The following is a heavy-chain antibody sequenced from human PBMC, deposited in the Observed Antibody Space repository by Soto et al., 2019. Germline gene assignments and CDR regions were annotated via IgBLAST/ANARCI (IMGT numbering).Heavy chain of an antibody. Sequence: ASVKVSCKASGGTFSSYTISWVRQAPGQGLEWMGRIIPILGIANYAQKLQGRVTMTTDTSTSTAYMELRSLRSDDTAVYYCARDSPPVDYWGQGTLVTVSS. CDR2: IIPILGIA. J-gene: IGHJ4*02. V-gene: IGHV1-69*04. CDR1: GGTFSSYT. CDR3: ARDSPPVDY.